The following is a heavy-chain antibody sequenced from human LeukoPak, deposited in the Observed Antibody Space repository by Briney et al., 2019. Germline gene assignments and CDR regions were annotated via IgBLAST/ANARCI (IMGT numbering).Heavy chain of an antibody. Sequence: GGSLRLSCAASGFTFSTYAMNWVRQAPGKGLEWVSGISGSGGSTYYADSVKGRFTISRDNSKNTLSLQLRSLRADDTAVYYCAAPTYCSSTSCYLLSYYGMDVWGQGTTVTVSS. CDR2: ISGSGGST. CDR3: AAPTYCSSTSCYLLSYYGMDV. D-gene: IGHD2-2*01. J-gene: IGHJ6*02. V-gene: IGHV3-23*01. CDR1: GFTFSTYA.